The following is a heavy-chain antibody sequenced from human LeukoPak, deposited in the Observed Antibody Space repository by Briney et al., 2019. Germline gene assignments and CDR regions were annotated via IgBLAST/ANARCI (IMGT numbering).Heavy chain of an antibody. CDR3: ARDRNIAAAGTRSLDY. Sequence: AAVKVSCKASGYTFTSYGISWVRQAPGQGLEWMEWISAYNGNTNYAQKLQGRVTMTTDTSTSTAYMELRSLRSDDTAVYYCARDRNIAAAGTRSLDYWGQGTLVTVSS. D-gene: IGHD6-13*01. J-gene: IGHJ4*02. CDR1: GYTFTSYG. CDR2: ISAYNGNT. V-gene: IGHV1-18*04.